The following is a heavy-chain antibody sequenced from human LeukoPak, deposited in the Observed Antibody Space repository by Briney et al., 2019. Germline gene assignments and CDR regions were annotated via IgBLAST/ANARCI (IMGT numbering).Heavy chain of an antibody. V-gene: IGHV3-9*01. CDR1: GFTFDDYA. CDR2: ISWNSGSI. J-gene: IGHJ4*02. CDR3: ARRGAPLDY. Sequence: GRSLRLSCAASGFTFDDYAMHWVRQAPGKGLEWVSGISWNSGSIGYADSVKGRFTISRDNAKNSLYLRMNSLRAEDTALYYCARRGAPLDYWGQGTLVTVSS.